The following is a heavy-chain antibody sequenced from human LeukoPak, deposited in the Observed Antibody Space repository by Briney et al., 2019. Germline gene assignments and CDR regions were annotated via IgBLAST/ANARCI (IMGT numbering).Heavy chain of an antibody. J-gene: IGHJ4*02. V-gene: IGHV3-48*02. Sequence: HPGGSLRLSCVASGFPFSSYWMNWVRQAPGKGLEWVSYISSTSSTIYYADSVKGRFTISRDNAKNSLYLQMNSLRDEDTAVYYCARGPVRSPYYFDYWGQGTLVTVSS. CDR2: ISSTSSTI. CDR3: ARGPVRSPYYFDY. D-gene: IGHD2-8*01. CDR1: GFPFSSYW.